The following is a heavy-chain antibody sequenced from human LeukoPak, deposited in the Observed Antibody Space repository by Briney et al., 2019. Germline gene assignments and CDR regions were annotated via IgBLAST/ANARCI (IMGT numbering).Heavy chain of an antibody. J-gene: IGHJ4*02. D-gene: IGHD6-19*01. Sequence: SETLSRTCTVAGGSISSYYWSWIRQPPGKGLEWSGYIYYSGSTNYNPSLKSRVTISVDTSKNQFSLKLSSVTAADTAVYYCAQGIAVAGTVLFAYWGQGTLVTVSS. CDR2: IYYSGST. CDR1: GGSISSYY. V-gene: IGHV4-59*01. CDR3: AQGIAVAGTVLFAY.